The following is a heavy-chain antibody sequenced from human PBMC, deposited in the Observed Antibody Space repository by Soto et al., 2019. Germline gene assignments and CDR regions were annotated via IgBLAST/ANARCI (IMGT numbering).Heavy chain of an antibody. J-gene: IGHJ5*02. CDR3: ARGHSSSSWYAGRGWFDP. D-gene: IGHD6-6*01. CDR2: INPNSGGT. Sequence: ASVKVSCKASGYTFTGYYMHWVRQAPGQGLEWMGWINPNSGGTNYAQKFQGWVTMTRDTSISTAYMELSRLRSDDTAVYYCARGHSSSSWYAGRGWFDPWGQGTLVTVSS. CDR1: GYTFTGYY. V-gene: IGHV1-2*04.